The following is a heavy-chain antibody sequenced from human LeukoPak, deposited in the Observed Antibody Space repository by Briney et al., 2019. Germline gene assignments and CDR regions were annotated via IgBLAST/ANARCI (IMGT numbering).Heavy chain of an antibody. CDR2: INHNGNVN. CDR1: GFTFGDYA. Sequence: GGSLRLSCTASGFTFGDYALSWFRQAPGKGLEWVASINHNGNVNYYVDSVKGRFTISRDNAKNSLYLQMSNLRAEDTAVYFCARGGGLDVWGQGATVTVSS. D-gene: IGHD3-16*01. J-gene: IGHJ6*02. V-gene: IGHV3-7*03. CDR3: ARGGGLDV.